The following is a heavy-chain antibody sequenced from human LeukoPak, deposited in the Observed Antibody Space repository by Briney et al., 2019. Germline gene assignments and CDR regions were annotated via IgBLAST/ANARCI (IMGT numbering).Heavy chain of an antibody. CDR2: IYYSGTT. CDR3: AGAPMKKYFDTNGLPDFFDY. V-gene: IGHV4-39*07. CDR1: GGSLSSSGYY. J-gene: IGHJ4*02. Sequence: PSETLSLTCTVSGGSLSSSGYYWGWIRQPPGKGLEWIGSIYYSGTTCYNPSLKSRVTISVDTSKNQFSLKLSSVTAADTAMFYCAGAPMKKYFDTNGLPDFFDYWGQGTLVTVSS. D-gene: IGHD2-8*01.